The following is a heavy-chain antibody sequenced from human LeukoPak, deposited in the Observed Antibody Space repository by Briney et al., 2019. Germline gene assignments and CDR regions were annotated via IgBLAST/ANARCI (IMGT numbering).Heavy chain of an antibody. CDR1: GYSISSGYY. CDR2: IYHSGST. J-gene: IGHJ5*02. V-gene: IGHV4-38-2*01. D-gene: IGHD4-17*01. Sequence: PSETLSLTCAVSGYSISSGYYWGWIRQPPGKGLEWIGSIYHSGSTYYNPSLKSRVTISVDTSKNQFSLKLSSVTAADTAVYYCARTSTVTTGSWFDPWGQGTLVTVSS. CDR3: ARTSTVTTGSWFDP.